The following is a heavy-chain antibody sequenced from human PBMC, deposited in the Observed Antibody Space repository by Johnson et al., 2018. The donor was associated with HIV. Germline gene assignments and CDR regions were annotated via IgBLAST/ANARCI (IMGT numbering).Heavy chain of an antibody. CDR2: ICWDGGST. CDR3: AKDKGVVILRGDAFDI. J-gene: IGHJ3*02. Sequence: VQLVESGGVVVQPGGSLRLSCAASGFTFDDYTMHWVRQAPGKGLEWVSLICWDGGSTYYADSVKGRFTISRDNSKNSLYLQMNSLRTEDTALYYCAKDKGVVILRGDAFDIWGQGTMVTVSS. D-gene: IGHD2-21*01. V-gene: IGHV3-43*01. CDR1: GFTFDDYT.